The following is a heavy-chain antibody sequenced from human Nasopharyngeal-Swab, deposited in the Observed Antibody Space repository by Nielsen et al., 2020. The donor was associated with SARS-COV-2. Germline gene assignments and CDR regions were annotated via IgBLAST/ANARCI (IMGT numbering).Heavy chain of an antibody. V-gene: IGHV1-18*01. CDR2: ISVYNGNT. J-gene: IGHJ6*02. Sequence: ASVKVSCKASGYTFTSYGIGWVRQAPGQGLEWMGWISVYNGNTNYAQKLQGRVTMTTDTSTSTAYMELRSLRSDDTAVYYCARVVNTKGYYYYGMDVWGQGTTVTVSS. CDR1: GYTFTSYG. D-gene: IGHD1-1*01. CDR3: ARVVNTKGYYYYGMDV.